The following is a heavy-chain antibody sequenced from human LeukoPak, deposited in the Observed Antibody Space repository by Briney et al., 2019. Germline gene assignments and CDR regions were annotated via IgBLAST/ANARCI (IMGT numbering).Heavy chain of an antibody. J-gene: IGHJ4*02. CDR2: ISYDGSNK. CDR1: GFTFSSYG. CDR3: ARALDFWVEIDY. V-gene: IGHV3-30*03. Sequence: PGGSLRLSCAASGFTFSSYGMHWVRQAPGKGLEWVAVISYDGSNKYYADSVKGRFTISRDNSKNTLYLQMNSLRAEDTAVYYCARALDFWVEIDYWGQGTLVTVSS. D-gene: IGHD3-3*01.